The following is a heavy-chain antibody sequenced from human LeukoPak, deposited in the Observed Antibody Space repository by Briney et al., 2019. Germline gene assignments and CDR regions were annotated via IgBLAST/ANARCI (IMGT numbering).Heavy chain of an antibody. J-gene: IGHJ4*02. V-gene: IGHV4-59*01. CDR3: AGVPLYSSGWYGFDY. Sequence: SETLSLTCTVSGGSISSYYWSWIRQPPGKGLEWIGYIYYSGSTNYNPSLKSRVTISVDTSKNQFSLKLSSVTAAGTAVYYCAGVPLYSSGWYGFDYWGQGTLVTVSS. CDR1: GGSISSYY. CDR2: IYYSGST. D-gene: IGHD6-19*01.